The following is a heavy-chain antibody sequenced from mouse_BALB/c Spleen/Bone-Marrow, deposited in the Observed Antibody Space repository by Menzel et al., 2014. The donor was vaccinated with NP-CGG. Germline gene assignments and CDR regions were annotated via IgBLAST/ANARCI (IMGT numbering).Heavy chain of an antibody. CDR3: ARENYGRGYYFDY. J-gene: IGHJ2*01. V-gene: IGHV1-18*01. Sequence: VEESGTSVKISCKTSGYTFTEYTMHWVKQSLGKSLEWIGGINPNNGGSNYNQKFKGKATLTVDKSSSTAYMEFRSLTSEDSAVYYCARENYGRGYYFDYWGQGATLTVSS. D-gene: IGHD1-1*01. CDR1: GYTFTEYT. CDR2: INPNNGGS.